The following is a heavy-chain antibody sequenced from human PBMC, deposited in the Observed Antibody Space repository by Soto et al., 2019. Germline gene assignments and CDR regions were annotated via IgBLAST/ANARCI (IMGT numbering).Heavy chain of an antibody. D-gene: IGHD1-26*01. CDR2: IYYSGST. V-gene: IGHV4-31*03. J-gene: IGHJ4*02. CDR1: GGSISSGGYY. Sequence: QVQLQESGPGLVKPSQTLSLTCTVSGGSISSGGYYWSWIRQHPGKGLEWIGYIYYSGSTYYNPSLKSRVTISVDTSKTQVSLKLSSVTAADTAVYYCARAYGIVGATKGVDYWGQGTLVTVSS. CDR3: ARAYGIVGATKGVDY.